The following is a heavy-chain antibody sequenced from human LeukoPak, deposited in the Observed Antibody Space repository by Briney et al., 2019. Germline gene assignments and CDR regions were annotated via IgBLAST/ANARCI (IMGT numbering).Heavy chain of an antibody. CDR3: AKDWDPNYYYGMDV. CDR2: ISWNSGSI. J-gene: IGHJ6*02. CDR1: GFTFDDYA. V-gene: IGHV3-9*01. D-gene: IGHD1-26*01. Sequence: GGSLRLSCAASGFTFDDYAMHWVRQAPGKGLEWVSGISWNSGSIGYADSVKGRFTISRDNAKNSLYPQMNSLRAEDTALYYCAKDWDPNYYYGMDVWGQGTTVTASS.